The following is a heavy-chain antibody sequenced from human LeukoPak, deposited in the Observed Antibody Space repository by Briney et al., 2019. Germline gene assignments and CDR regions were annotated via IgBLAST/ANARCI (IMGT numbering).Heavy chain of an antibody. CDR2: IKQDGSET. CDR1: GFTSSTYW. CDR3: ARDRDSRWDFDL. J-gene: IGHJ2*01. Sequence: SGGSLRLSCAASGFTSSTYWMSWVRQAPGKGLEWVASIKQDGSETYYVDSVKGRFTLSRDNAKNSLYLQMNSLRADDTAVYYCARDRDSRWDFDLWGRGTPVTVSS. V-gene: IGHV3-7*01. D-gene: IGHD3-22*01.